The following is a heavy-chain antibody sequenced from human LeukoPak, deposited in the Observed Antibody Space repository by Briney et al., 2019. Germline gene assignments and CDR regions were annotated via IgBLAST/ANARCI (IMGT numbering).Heavy chain of an antibody. V-gene: IGHV4-4*09. Sequence: SETLSLTCTVSGGSISSYYWSWIRQPPGKGLEWIGYIFTSGSTNYNPSLKSRVTILVDTSKNQFSLKLSSVTAADTAVYFCARVGYSYVINDWSRTGLGAYPTKYYYHMDVWGKGTTVTVSS. J-gene: IGHJ6*03. CDR1: GGSISSYY. D-gene: IGHD5-18*01. CDR2: IFTSGST. CDR3: ARVGYSYVINDWSRTGLGAYPTKYYYHMDV.